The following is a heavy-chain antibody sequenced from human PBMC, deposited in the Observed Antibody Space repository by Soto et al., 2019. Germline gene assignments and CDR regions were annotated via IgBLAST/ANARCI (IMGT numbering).Heavy chain of an antibody. CDR2: IFYTGST. V-gene: IGHV4-39*01. Sequence: PAETLSLTCAVSGDSISSSTYYWVWIRHPPGKGLEWLGYIFYTGSTYKNPSLKSRVTISADSSKNQFSVNLTSVTATDTAVYYCARRPSSGYAYYFDYWGQGILVTVSS. D-gene: IGHD3-22*01. J-gene: IGHJ4*02. CDR3: ARRPSSGYAYYFDY. CDR1: GDSISSSTYY.